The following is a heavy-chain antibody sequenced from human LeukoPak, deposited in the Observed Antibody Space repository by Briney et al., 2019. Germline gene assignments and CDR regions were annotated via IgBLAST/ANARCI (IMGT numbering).Heavy chain of an antibody. D-gene: IGHD5-12*01. CDR2: IYYSGST. CDR3: ARYHSGYDDY. J-gene: IGHJ4*02. V-gene: IGHV4-59*12. CDR1: GGSISSYY. Sequence: SETLSLTCTVSGGSISSYYWSWIRQPPGKGLEWIGYIYYSGSTYYNPSLKSRVTISVDTSKNQFSLKVSSVTAADTAVYYCARYHSGYDDYWGQGTLVTVSS.